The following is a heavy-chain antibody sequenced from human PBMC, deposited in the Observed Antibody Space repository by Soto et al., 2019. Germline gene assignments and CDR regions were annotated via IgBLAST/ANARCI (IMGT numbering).Heavy chain of an antibody. Sequence: GGSLRLSCAASGFTFSSYAMSWVRQTPGKGLEWVSSISGSGGSTYYADSVKGRFTISRDNSKNTLYLQMNSLRAEDTAVYYCASGSYSYFDYWGQGTLVTVSS. J-gene: IGHJ4*02. D-gene: IGHD2-15*01. CDR3: ASGSYSYFDY. CDR1: GFTFSSYA. V-gene: IGHV3-23*01. CDR2: ISGSGGST.